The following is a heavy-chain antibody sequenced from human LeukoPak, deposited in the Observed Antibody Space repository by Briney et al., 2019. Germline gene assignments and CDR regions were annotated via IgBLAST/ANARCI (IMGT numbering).Heavy chain of an antibody. Sequence: AGGSLRLSCAASGFTFSSYAMSWVRQAPGKGLEWVSAISGSGGSTYYADSVKGRFTISRDNSKNTLYLQMNSLRAEDTAVYYCATPGRDGYNLRLRFNVYWGQGTLVTVSS. CDR1: GFTFSSYA. V-gene: IGHV3-23*01. J-gene: IGHJ4*02. CDR2: ISGSGGST. CDR3: ATPGRDGYNLRLRFNVY. D-gene: IGHD5-24*01.